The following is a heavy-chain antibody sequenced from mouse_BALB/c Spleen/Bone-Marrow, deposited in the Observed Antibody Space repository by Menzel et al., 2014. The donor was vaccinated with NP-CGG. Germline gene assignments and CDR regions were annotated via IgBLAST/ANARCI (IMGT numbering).Heavy chain of an antibody. Sequence: QVQLQQPGAELVKPGTSVKLSCKASGYNFTSYWINWVKLRPGQGPEWIGGIYPGSGSTNYNEKFKSKATLTVDTSSSTAYMQLSSLASEDSALYYCARFSQLGLLAYWGQGTLVTVSA. CDR1: GYNFTSYW. CDR3: ARFSQLGLLAY. V-gene: IGHV1-55*01. J-gene: IGHJ3*01. D-gene: IGHD3-1*01. CDR2: IYPGSGST.